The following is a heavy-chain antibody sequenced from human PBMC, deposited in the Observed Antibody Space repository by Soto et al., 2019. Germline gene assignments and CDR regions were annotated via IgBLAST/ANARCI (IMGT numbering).Heavy chain of an antibody. CDR2: IYSGGST. Sequence: GGSLRLSCAASGFTVSSNYMSWVRQAPGKGLEWVSVIYSGGSTYYADSVKGRFTISRDNSKNTLYLQMNSLRAEDTAVYYCARDITMVRGVIPGGDAFDIWGQGTMVTVSS. D-gene: IGHD3-10*01. J-gene: IGHJ3*02. V-gene: IGHV3-66*01. CDR1: GFTVSSNY. CDR3: ARDITMVRGVIPGGDAFDI.